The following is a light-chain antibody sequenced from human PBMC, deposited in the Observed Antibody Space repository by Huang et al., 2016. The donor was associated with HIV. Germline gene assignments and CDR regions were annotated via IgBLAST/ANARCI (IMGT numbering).Light chain of an antibody. J-gene: IGKJ1*01. Sequence: EIVMTQSPGTLSVSPGERATLSCRASQSVSNEVAWFQQKPGQAPRLLIYGANSRPSGTPAVFSGSGSGTEFTLTISSLQSEDFAIYYCQQYNDWPWTFGQGTKVEIK. CDR1: QSVSNE. CDR3: QQYNDWPWT. V-gene: IGKV3-15*01. CDR2: GAN.